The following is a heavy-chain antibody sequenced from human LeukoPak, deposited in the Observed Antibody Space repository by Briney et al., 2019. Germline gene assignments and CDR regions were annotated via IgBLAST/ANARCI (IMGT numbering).Heavy chain of an antibody. CDR2: INPNSGGT. CDR3: ARGGSGSYFSWLDP. V-gene: IGHV1-2*02. J-gene: IGHJ5*02. D-gene: IGHD3-10*01. Sequence: ASVKVSCKASGYTFTGYYIHWVRQAPGQGLECMGWINPNSGGTNYAQKFQGRVTMTRDTSISTAYMELSRLRSDDTAVYYCARGGSGSYFSWLDPWGQGALVTVSS. CDR1: GYTFTGYY.